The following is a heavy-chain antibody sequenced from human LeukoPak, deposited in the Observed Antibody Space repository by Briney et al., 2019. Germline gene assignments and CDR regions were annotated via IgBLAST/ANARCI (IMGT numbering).Heavy chain of an antibody. CDR3: ARPGSIAEVDY. D-gene: IGHD6-6*01. V-gene: IGHV5-51*01. CDR2: IYGGDSET. CDR1: GYVFSGYW. J-gene: IGHJ4*02. Sequence: GESLKISCRGSGYVFSGYWVAWVRQMSGKGLEWMGIIYGGDSETRYSPSFQGQVTISADKSISTAYLQWSSLKASDTAMYYCARPGSIAEVDYWGQGTLVTVSS.